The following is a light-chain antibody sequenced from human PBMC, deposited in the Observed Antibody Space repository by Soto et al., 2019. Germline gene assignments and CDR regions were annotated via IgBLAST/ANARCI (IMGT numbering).Light chain of an antibody. CDR3: SSYTSATTDV. V-gene: IGLV2-14*01. CDR2: DVS. CDR1: SSDVGAYNY. Sequence: QSALTQPASVSGSPGQSITISCTGTSSDVGAYNYDSWYQQYPGEAPKVIIYDVSHRPAGVSNRFSGSKSGNTASLTISGLQTQDEADYYCSSYTSATTDVFGTGTKLTVL. J-gene: IGLJ1*01.